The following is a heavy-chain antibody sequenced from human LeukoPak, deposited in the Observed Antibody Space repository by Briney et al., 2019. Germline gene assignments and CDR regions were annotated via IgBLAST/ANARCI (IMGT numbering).Heavy chain of an antibody. CDR3: AIIGGYYYYMDV. CDR2: IYYSGST. D-gene: IGHD1-26*01. CDR1: GGSISSSSYY. V-gene: IGHV4-39*07. Sequence: SETLSLTCTVPGGSISSSSYYWGWIRQPPGKGLEWIGSIYYSGSTYYNPSLKSRVTISVDTSKNQFSLKLSSVTAADTAVYYRAIIGGYYYYMDVWGKGTTVTVSS. J-gene: IGHJ6*03.